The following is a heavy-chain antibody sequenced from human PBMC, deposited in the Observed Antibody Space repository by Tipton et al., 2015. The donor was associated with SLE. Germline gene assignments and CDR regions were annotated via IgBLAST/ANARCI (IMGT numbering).Heavy chain of an antibody. CDR3: ARDPHYYDSSEGFDY. CDR2: IYCSGST. D-gene: IGHD3-22*01. CDR1: GGSISSYY. J-gene: IGHJ4*02. Sequence: TLSLTCTVSGGSISSYYWSWIRQPPGKGLEWIGYIYCSGSTNYNPSLKSRVTISVDTSKNQFSLKLSSVTAADTAVYYCARDPHYYDSSEGFDYWGQGTLVTVSS. V-gene: IGHV4-59*01.